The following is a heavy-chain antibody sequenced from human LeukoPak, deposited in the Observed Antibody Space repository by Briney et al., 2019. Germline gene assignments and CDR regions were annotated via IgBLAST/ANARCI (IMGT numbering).Heavy chain of an antibody. Sequence: GGSLRLSCAASGFTFDDYAMHWVRQAPGKGLEWVSGISWNSGSIGYADSVKGRFTISRDNAKNSLYLQMNSLRAEDTASYYCAKASSGWYHENYFDYWGQGTLVTVSS. CDR3: AKASSGWYHENYFDY. D-gene: IGHD6-19*01. J-gene: IGHJ4*02. V-gene: IGHV3-9*01. CDR1: GFTFDDYA. CDR2: ISWNSGSI.